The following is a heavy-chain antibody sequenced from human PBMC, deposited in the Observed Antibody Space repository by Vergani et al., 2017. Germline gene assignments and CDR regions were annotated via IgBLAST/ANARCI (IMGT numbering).Heavy chain of an antibody. Sequence: QVQLQESGPGRVKPSQTLSLTCTVSGGSISSGGYYWSWIRQPPGKGLEWIGYTYYSGSTHYNPSLKSRVTISVDTSKNQFSLKLSSVTAADTAVYYCARDRGEGYNLYYFDYWGQGTLVTVSS. CDR2: TYYSGST. V-gene: IGHV4-30-4*01. CDR1: GGSISSGGYY. D-gene: IGHD5-24*01. CDR3: ARDRGEGYNLYYFDY. J-gene: IGHJ4*02.